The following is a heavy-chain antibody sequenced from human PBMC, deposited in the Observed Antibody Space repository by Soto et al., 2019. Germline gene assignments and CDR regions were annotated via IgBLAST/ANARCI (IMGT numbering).Heavy chain of an antibody. D-gene: IGHD5-18*01. Sequence: PSETLSLTCTVSGGPVSSGSYYWSWIRQPPGKGLEWIGYIYYSGSTNYNPSLKSRVTISVDTSKNQFSLKLSSVTAADTAVYYCARGRYSYGTNDYWGQGTLVTVSS. V-gene: IGHV4-61*01. CDR2: IYYSGST. CDR3: ARGRYSYGTNDY. J-gene: IGHJ4*02. CDR1: GGPVSSGSYY.